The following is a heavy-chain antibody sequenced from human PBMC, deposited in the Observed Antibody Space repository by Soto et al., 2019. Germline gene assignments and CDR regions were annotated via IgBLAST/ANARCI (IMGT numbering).Heavy chain of an antibody. D-gene: IGHD2-2*01. Sequence: GGSLRLSCAASGFTFSSYSMNWVRQAPGKGLEWVSYISSSSSTIYYADSVKGRFTISRDNAKNSLYLQMNSLRAEDTAVYYCAGDIVVVPAAMKRDYMDVWGKGTTVTVSS. V-gene: IGHV3-48*01. CDR3: AGDIVVVPAAMKRDYMDV. CDR1: GFTFSSYS. J-gene: IGHJ6*03. CDR2: ISSSSSTI.